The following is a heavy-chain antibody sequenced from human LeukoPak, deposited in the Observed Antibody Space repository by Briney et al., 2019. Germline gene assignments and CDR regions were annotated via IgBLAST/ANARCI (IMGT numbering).Heavy chain of an antibody. J-gene: IGHJ3*01. CDR1: AFSLSRNF. CDR3: AREVGSGSYLAHAFDL. D-gene: IGHD1-26*01. CDR2: IYIGGDT. Sequence: GGSLRLSCAASAFSLSRNFMGWVRQAPGKGLEWVSLIYIGGDTYYADSVKGRFTISRDNSKNTIYLQMNSLRVEDTAVYYCAREVGSGSYLAHAFDLWGQGTMATVSS. V-gene: IGHV3-53*01.